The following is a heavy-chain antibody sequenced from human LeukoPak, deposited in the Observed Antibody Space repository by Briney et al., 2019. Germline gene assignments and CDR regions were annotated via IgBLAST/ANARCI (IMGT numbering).Heavy chain of an antibody. CDR3: AYGEQQLVLYY. J-gene: IGHJ4*02. Sequence: GGSLRLSCAASGFTFSSYGMHWARQAPGKGLEWVAVISYDGSNKYYADSVKGRFTISRDNSKNTLYLQMNSLRAEDTAVYYCAYGEQQLVLYYWGQGTLVTVSS. D-gene: IGHD6-13*01. CDR2: ISYDGSNK. V-gene: IGHV3-30*03. CDR1: GFTFSSYG.